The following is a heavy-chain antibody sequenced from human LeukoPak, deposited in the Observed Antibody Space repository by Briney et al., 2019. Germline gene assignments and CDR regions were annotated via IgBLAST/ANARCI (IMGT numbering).Heavy chain of an antibody. CDR1: GDSVSSNSAI. CDR3: ARVGPPCGSHNWFDP. J-gene: IGHJ5*02. CDR2: TYYRSKWYN. Sequence: SQTLSLTCAISGDSVSSNSAIWNWIRQSPLRGLEWLGRTYYRSKWYNDYAVSVKSRITITPDTSKNQFSLQLNSVTPEDTAVYYCARVGPPCGSHNWFDPWGQGTLVTVSS. V-gene: IGHV6-1*01. D-gene: IGHD1-26*01.